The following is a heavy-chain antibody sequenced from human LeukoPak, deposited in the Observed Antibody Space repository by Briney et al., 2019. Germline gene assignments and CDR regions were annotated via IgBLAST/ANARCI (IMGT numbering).Heavy chain of an antibody. CDR1: GGSISSTSYY. J-gene: IGHJ5*02. D-gene: IGHD2-2*03. CDR3: ARLIRVGYCSTTICNWFDP. V-gene: IGHV4-39*07. CDR2: IYYSGST. Sequence: SATLSLPCIVSGGSISSTSYYWGWIRPPPGKGLEWIGNIYYSGSTYYNPSLKSRVTISVDTSKNQFSLKLSSVTAADTAVYYCARLIRVGYCSTTICNWFDPWVQGTLVTVSS.